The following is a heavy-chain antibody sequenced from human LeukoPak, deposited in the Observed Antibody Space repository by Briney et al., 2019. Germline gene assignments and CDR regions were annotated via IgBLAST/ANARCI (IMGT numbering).Heavy chain of an antibody. CDR2: IYHSGST. CDR1: GGSISSGDYS. Sequence: SETLSLTCSVSGGSISSGDYSWSWIRQPPGKGLEWIGYIYHSGSTYYNPSLKSRVTISVDRSKNQFSPQLNSVTPEDTAVYYCARSPSSSWVHFFDYWGQGTLVTVSS. CDR3: ARSPSSSWVHFFDY. J-gene: IGHJ4*02. V-gene: IGHV4-30-2*01. D-gene: IGHD6-13*01.